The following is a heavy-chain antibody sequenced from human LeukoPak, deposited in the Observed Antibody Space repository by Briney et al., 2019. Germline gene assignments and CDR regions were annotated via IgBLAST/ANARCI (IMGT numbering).Heavy chain of an antibody. CDR3: ATHYYGSGSYLELFDY. V-gene: IGHV4-38-2*02. J-gene: IGHJ4*02. D-gene: IGHD3-10*01. Sequence: SETLSLTCTVSGYSINSGYYWGWIRQPPGKGLEWIGSIYHSGSTFYNPSLKSRVTISVDTSKNQFSLKLSSVTAADTAVYYCATHYYGSGSYLELFDYWGQGTLVTVSS. CDR2: IYHSGST. CDR1: GYSINSGYY.